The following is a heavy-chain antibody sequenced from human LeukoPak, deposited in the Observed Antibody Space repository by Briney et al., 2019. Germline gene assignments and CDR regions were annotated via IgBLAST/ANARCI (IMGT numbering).Heavy chain of an antibody. CDR3: ARTAAAVIRGAYLDY. V-gene: IGHV1-46*01. J-gene: IGHJ4*02. D-gene: IGHD6-13*01. CDR1: GYTFTSYY. Sequence: ASVKVSCKASGYTFTSYYMHWVRQAPGQGLEWMGIINPSGGSTSYAQKFQGRVTMTRDMSTSTVYMELSSLRSEDTAVYYCARTAAAVIRGAYLDYWGQGTLVSVSS. CDR2: INPSGGST.